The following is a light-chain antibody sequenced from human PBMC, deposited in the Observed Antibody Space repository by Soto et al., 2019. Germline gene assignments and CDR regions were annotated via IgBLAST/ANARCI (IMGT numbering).Light chain of an antibody. Sequence: EIVMTQSPATLSVSPGERATLSCRASQSVNSNLAWYQQKPGQAPRILIYGASTRATAIPARFSGSGSGTDFTLTISSLQSEDFAVYYCQQYNDWPRTFGGGTKVGIK. J-gene: IGKJ4*01. CDR3: QQYNDWPRT. CDR2: GAS. CDR1: QSVNSN. V-gene: IGKV3-15*01.